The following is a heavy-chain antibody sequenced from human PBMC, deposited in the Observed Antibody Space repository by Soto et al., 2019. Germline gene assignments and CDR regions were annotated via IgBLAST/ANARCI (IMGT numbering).Heavy chain of an antibody. V-gene: IGHV1-18*04. CDR1: GYTFTTYG. CDR2: ISGYNGNT. J-gene: IGHJ5*02. D-gene: IGHD3-22*01. Sequence: ASVKVSCPASGYTFTTYGISWVRQAPGQGLEWMGWISGYNGNTKYAQKFQDRVTMTTDTSTRTASMELRSLRSDDTAVYYCCRDNYESSAEFDAWGQGAPVTV. CDR3: CRDNYESSAEFDA.